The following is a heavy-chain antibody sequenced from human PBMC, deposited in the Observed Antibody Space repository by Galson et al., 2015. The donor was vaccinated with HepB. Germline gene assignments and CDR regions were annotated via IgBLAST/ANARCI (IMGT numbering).Heavy chain of an antibody. V-gene: IGHV3-30-3*01. CDR3: AKASVVTDFDY. Sequence: SLRLSCAASGFTFSSYAMHWVRQAPGKGLEWVAVISYDGSNKYYADSVKGRFTISRDNSKNTLYLQMNSLRAEDTAVYYCAKASVVTDFDYWGQGTLVTVSS. CDR2: ISYDGSNK. CDR1: GFTFSSYA. J-gene: IGHJ4*02. D-gene: IGHD4-23*01.